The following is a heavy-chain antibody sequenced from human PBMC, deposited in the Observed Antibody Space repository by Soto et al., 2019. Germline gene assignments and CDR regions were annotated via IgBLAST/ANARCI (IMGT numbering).Heavy chain of an antibody. CDR1: GGSISSYY. CDR2: IYYRGST. Sequence: SETLSLTCTVSGGSISSYYWSWIRQPPGKGLEWFGYIYYRGSTNYNPSLKSRVTISVATSKNQFSLKLSSVTAADTAVYYCARVIGGYDYYYYYGMDVWGQGTTVTVSS. D-gene: IGHD5-12*01. J-gene: IGHJ6*02. V-gene: IGHV4-59*01. CDR3: ARVIGGYDYYYYYGMDV.